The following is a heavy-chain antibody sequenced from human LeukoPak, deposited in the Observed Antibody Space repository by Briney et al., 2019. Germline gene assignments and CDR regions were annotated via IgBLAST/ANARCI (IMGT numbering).Heavy chain of an antibody. CDR2: IVGSGGST. CDR1: GFTFNNYA. V-gene: IGHV3-23*01. D-gene: IGHD3-10*01. CDR3: AKTSYSGPPAGRLY. J-gene: IGHJ4*02. Sequence: HPGGSLRLSCAASGFTFNNYAMTWVRQAPGKGLEWVSAIVGSGGSTSYADSVRGRFTISRDNSKNTLYLQMNSLRVEDTAVYYCAKTSYSGPPAGRLYWGQGTLVTVSS.